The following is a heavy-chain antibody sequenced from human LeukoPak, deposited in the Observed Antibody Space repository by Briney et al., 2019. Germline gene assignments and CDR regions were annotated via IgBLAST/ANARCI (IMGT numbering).Heavy chain of an antibody. Sequence: ASVKVSCKASGYTFTSYGISWVRQAPGQGLEWMGWISAYNGNTNYAQKPQGRVTMTTDTSTSTAYMELRSLRSDDTAVHYCARGPRRGWELPNDYWGQGTLVTVSS. J-gene: IGHJ4*02. CDR1: GYTFTSYG. V-gene: IGHV1-18*01. D-gene: IGHD1-26*01. CDR3: ARGPRRGWELPNDY. CDR2: ISAYNGNT.